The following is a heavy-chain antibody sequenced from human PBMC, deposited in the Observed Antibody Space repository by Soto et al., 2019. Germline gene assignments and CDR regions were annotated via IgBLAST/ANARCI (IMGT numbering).Heavy chain of an antibody. CDR2: ISGSGGST. Sequence: EVQLLESGGGLVQPGGSLRLSCAASGFTFSSYAMSWVRQAPGKGLEWVSAISGSGGSTYYADSVKGRFTISRDNSKNTLYLQMSSLRAEDTAVYYCAKAPRRDFWSGYYFDYWGQGTLVTVSS. V-gene: IGHV3-23*01. CDR1: GFTFSSYA. CDR3: AKAPRRDFWSGYYFDY. J-gene: IGHJ4*02. D-gene: IGHD3-3*01.